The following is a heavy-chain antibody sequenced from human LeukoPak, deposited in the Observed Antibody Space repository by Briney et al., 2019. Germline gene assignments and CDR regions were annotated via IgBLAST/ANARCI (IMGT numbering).Heavy chain of an antibody. CDR2: INHSGST. CDR3: ARQKHFDY. Sequence: SETLSLTCAVYGGSFSGYYWSWIRQPPGKGLEWIGEINHSGSTNYNPSLESRVTISVDTSKNQFSLKLSSVTAADTAVYYCARQKHFDYWGQGTLVTVSS. CDR1: GGSFSGYY. J-gene: IGHJ4*02. V-gene: IGHV4-34*01.